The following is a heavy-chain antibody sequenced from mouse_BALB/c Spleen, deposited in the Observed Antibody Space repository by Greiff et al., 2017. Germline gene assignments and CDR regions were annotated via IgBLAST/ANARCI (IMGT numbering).Heavy chain of an antibody. CDR3: ARWDYDYDGGFAY. Sequence: QVQLQQSGPELVKPGASVKISCKASGYSFTSYYIHWVKQRPGQGLEWIGWIFPGSGNTKYNEKFKGKATLTADTSSSTAYMQLSSLTSEDSAVYFCARWDYDYDGGFAYWGQGTLVTVSA. CDR1: GYSFTSYY. CDR2: IFPGSGNT. V-gene: IGHV1-66*01. D-gene: IGHD2-4*01. J-gene: IGHJ3*01.